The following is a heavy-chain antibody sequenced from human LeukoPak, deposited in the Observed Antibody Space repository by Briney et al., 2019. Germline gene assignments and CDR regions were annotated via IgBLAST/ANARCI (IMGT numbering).Heavy chain of an antibody. J-gene: IGHJ4*02. D-gene: IGHD2-8*01. Sequence: GGSLRLSCAASGFTFSDYYMSWIRQAPGKGLEWVSYISSSGSTIYYADSVKGRFTISRDNSKNTLYLQMNSLRAEDTAVYYCAKLYRQRAQYYFDYWGQGTLVTVSS. V-gene: IGHV3-11*01. CDR1: GFTFSDYY. CDR3: AKLYRQRAQYYFDY. CDR2: ISSSGSTI.